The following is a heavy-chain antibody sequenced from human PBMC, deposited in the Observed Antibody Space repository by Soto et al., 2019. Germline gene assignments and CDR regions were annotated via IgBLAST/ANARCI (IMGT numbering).Heavy chain of an antibody. CDR2: IYHSGST. D-gene: IGHD3-3*01. J-gene: IGHJ6*02. CDR3: ASYPLGWSTYYYYYGRDV. V-gene: IGHV4-38-2*01. CDR1: GYSISSGYY. Sequence: PSETLSLTCAVSGYSISSGYYWGWIRQPPGKGLEWIGSIYHSGSTYYNPSLKSRVTISVDTPKNQFSLKLSSVTAADTAVYYCASYPLGWSTYYYYYGRDVWGQGTTVTVSS.